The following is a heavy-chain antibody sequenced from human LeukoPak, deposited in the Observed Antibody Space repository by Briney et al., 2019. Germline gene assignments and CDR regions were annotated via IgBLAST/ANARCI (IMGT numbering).Heavy chain of an antibody. D-gene: IGHD2-2*01. J-gene: IGHJ6*03. CDR3: AKTYCSSTSCQGNYYYYNMDV. V-gene: IGHV3-13*01. Sequence: AGGSLRLSCAASGFTFSSYDMHWVRQATGKGLEWVSAIGTAGDTYYPGSVKGRFTISRENAKNSLYLQMNSLRAEDTAVYYCAKTYCSSTSCQGNYYYYNMDVWGKGTTVTISS. CDR1: GFTFSSYD. CDR2: IGTAGDT.